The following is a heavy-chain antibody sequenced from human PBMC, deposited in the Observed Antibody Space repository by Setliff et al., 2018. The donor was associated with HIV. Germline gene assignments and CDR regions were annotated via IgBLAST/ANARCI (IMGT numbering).Heavy chain of an antibody. Sequence: ASVKVSCKASGYTFSNYAVNWVRQAPGQGLEWMGRINPNSGGTNYAQKFQGRVTITRDTSISTTYMELSRLTSDDTAVYYCASDIAVIPAASQVGGFDIWGQGTMVTVSS. D-gene: IGHD2-2*01. V-gene: IGHV1-2*06. J-gene: IGHJ3*02. CDR2: INPNSGGT. CDR1: GYTFSNYA. CDR3: ASDIAVIPAASQVGGFDI.